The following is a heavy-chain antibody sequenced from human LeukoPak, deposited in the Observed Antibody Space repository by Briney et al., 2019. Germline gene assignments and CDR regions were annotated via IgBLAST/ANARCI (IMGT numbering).Heavy chain of an antibody. CDR1: GGSISSGGYF. J-gene: IGHJ2*01. D-gene: IGHD4-23*01. V-gene: IGHV4-31*03. CDR3: ARDRYTVVSWYFDL. Sequence: PSQTLSLTCTVSGGSISSGGYFWRWIRQHPGKGLEWLGYIYYSGSTYYNPSLKSRVTISVDTSKNQFSLKLSSVTAADTAVYYCARDRYTVVSWYFDLWGRGTLVTVSS. CDR2: IYYSGST.